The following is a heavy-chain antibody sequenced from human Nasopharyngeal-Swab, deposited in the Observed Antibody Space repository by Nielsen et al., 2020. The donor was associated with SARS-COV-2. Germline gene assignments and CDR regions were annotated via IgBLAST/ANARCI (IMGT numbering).Heavy chain of an antibody. D-gene: IGHD5-18*01. J-gene: IGHJ4*02. CDR2: IRNDGSNK. Sequence: GESLKISCAASGFTFTSHGMYWVRQVPGEGLDWGAFIRNDGSNKNYADSVKGRFTISRDNSKNTLYLQMNSLRAEDTAMYYCAKDRQLWSNDFDYWGQGTLVTVSS. CDR1: GFTFTSHG. V-gene: IGHV3-30*02. CDR3: AKDRQLWSNDFDY.